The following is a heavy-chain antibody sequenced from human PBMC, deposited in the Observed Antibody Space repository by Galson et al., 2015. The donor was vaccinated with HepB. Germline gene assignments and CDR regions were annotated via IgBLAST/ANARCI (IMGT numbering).Heavy chain of an antibody. CDR2: INVANGDT. J-gene: IGHJ6*02. CDR3: ARDKWGDYSNSLWYYYGMDL. CDR1: GYTFSSYA. V-gene: IGHV1-3*01. D-gene: IGHD4-11*01. Sequence: SVKVSCKASGYTFSSYAMHWVRQAPGQRLAWMGWINVANGDTKYSQKFQGRVIITRDTYASTAHMELSSLRSEDTAVYFCARDKWGDYSNSLWYYYGMDLWGQGTTVTVSS.